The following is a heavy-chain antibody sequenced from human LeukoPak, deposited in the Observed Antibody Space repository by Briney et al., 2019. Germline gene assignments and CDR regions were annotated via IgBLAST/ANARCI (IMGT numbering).Heavy chain of an antibody. CDR2: VNFDGRNK. Sequence: GGSLRLFCAASGYIFRNYGMHWVRQAPGKGREWLAVVNFDGRNKYYADSVKGRFTISRDDSKNTLYLQMNRLRPEDTGIYYCAKWEGNSEYYLDYWGQGTLVTVSS. CDR3: AKWEGNSEYYLDY. J-gene: IGHJ4*02. D-gene: IGHD1-26*01. CDR1: GYIFRNYG. V-gene: IGHV3-33*06.